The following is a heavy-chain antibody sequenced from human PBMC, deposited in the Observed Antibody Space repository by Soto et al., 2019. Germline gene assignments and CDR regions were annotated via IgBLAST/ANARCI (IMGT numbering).Heavy chain of an antibody. V-gene: IGHV3-21*01. Sequence: GWSLRLCCATSVFTFISYSMNWVRQAPGKGLEWVSSISSSSSYIYYADSVKGRFTISRDNAKNSLYLQMNSLRAEDTAVYYCARSLRFLEWLLYFDAFDIWGQGTMVTVSS. D-gene: IGHD3-3*01. CDR2: ISSSSSYI. CDR1: VFTFISYS. CDR3: ARSLRFLEWLLYFDAFDI. J-gene: IGHJ3*02.